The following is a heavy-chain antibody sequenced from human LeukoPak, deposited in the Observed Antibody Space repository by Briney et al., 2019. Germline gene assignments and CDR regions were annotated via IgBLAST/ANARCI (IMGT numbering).Heavy chain of an antibody. D-gene: IGHD2-15*01. J-gene: IGHJ4*02. CDR2: IGVSDGNT. CDR3: AKIGGIGYWRYYFDH. CDR1: RFTFNTYA. Sequence: GGSLRLSSAASRFTFNTYAMSWSRQAPGEGLEWVSTIGVSDGNTYYADSVKGRLTISRDNSKNTLYLQMNSLRAEDTAVYYCAKIGGIGYWRYYFDHWGQGTLVTVSS. V-gene: IGHV3-23*01.